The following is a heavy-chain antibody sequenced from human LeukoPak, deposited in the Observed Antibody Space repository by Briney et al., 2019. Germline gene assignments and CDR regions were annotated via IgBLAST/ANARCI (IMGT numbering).Heavy chain of an antibody. CDR2: INRSGSP. CDR1: GDSFSGSY. J-gene: IGHJ4*02. Sequence: SETLSLTRAVYGDSFSGSYWTWIRQPPGKGLEWIAEINRSGSPNYNPSLKSRVTISVDTSENQFSLKLSSVTAADTAVYYCARGPADYNKLKPGGRDGYKYKSERTPFDYWGQGTLVTVSS. CDR3: ARGPADYNKLKPGGRDGYKYKSERTPFDY. V-gene: IGHV4-34*01. D-gene: IGHD5-24*01.